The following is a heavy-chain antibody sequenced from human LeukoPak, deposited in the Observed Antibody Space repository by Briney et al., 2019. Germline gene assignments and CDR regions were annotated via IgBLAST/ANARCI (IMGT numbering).Heavy chain of an antibody. CDR1: GYTFTCYY. CDR2: INPNSGGT. V-gene: IGHV1-2*02. Sequence: ASVKVSCKASGYTFTCYYMHWVRQAPGQGLEWMGWINPNSGGTNYAQKFQGRVTMTRDTSISTAYMELSRLRSDDTAVYYCAREYCSSTSCYRRYYYYYYGMDGWGQGTTVSVSS. D-gene: IGHD2-2*01. J-gene: IGHJ6*02. CDR3: AREYCSSTSCYRRYYYYYYGMDG.